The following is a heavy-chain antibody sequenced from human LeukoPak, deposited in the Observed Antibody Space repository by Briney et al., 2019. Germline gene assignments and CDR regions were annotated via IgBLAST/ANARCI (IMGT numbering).Heavy chain of an antibody. CDR1: GYSSTSYW. V-gene: IGHV5-51*01. D-gene: IGHD2-15*01. Sequence: GESLKISCKGSGYSSTSYWIAWVRQMPGKGLEWMGIIYPGDADTTYSPSFQGQATISADKSISTAYLQWSSLKASDTAMYYCARVVAAIINWFHPWGQRTLVTVSS. J-gene: IGHJ5*02. CDR2: IYPGDADT. CDR3: ARVVAAIINWFHP.